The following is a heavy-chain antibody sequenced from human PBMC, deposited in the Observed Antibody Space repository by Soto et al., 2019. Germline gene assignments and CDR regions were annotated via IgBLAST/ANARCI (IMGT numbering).Heavy chain of an antibody. CDR2: ISAYNGNT. CDR3: ARAASGSYPSYYGMDV. V-gene: IGHV1-18*01. D-gene: IGHD1-26*01. Sequence: ASVTVSCQASGYTFTSYGISWVRQAPGQGLEWMGWISAYNGNTNYAQKLQGRVTMTTDTSTSTAYMELRSLRSDDTAVYYCARAASGSYPSYYGMDVWGQGTTVTVSS. J-gene: IGHJ6*02. CDR1: GYTFTSYG.